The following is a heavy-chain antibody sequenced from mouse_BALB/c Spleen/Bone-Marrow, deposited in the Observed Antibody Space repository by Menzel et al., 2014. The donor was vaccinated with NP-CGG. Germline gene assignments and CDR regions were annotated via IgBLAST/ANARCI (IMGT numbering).Heavy chain of an antibody. J-gene: IGHJ4*01. CDR3: ARDGNYRYAMDY. CDR1: GFTFTSYW. Sequence: QVQLQQSGDELVKPGASVKLSCMASGFTFTSYWIHWVKQRPGQGPEWIGEINPSNGRTNYNEKFKRKATLIEDKSSSTAYMQLSSLTSEDSAVYYCARDGNYRYAMDYWGQGTSVTVSS. CDR2: INPSNGRT. V-gene: IGHV1S81*02. D-gene: IGHD2-1*01.